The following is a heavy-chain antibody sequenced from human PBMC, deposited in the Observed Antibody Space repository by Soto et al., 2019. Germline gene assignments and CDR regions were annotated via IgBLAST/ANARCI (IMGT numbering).Heavy chain of an antibody. CDR3: ARNMITFGGTPTSSEGDFGMDV. J-gene: IGHJ6*02. D-gene: IGHD3-16*01. V-gene: IGHV5-51*01. CDR2: MYPGDSDT. CDR1: GYTFSDYW. Sequence: GESLKISCKGSGYTFSDYWIGWVRQMPGKGLEWMGIMYPGDSDTRYSPSFQGQVTISADKSVSTAYLQWSSLKASDSAIYYCARNMITFGGTPTSSEGDFGMDVWGHGTTVTVSS.